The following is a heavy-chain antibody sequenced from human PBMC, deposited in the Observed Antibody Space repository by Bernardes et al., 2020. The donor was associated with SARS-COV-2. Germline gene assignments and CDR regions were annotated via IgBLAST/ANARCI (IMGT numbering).Heavy chain of an antibody. CDR2: ISNDGGNQ. V-gene: IGHV3-30*03. CDR1: GFTFNSYG. D-gene: IGHD3-16*01. Sequence: GGSLRLSCAASGFTFNSYGMHWVRQAPGKGLEWVAVISNDGGNQNYGDSVKGRFIISRDNSKNTLYLQMSGLRAEDTAVYYCATAGGSKLGYAFNWGQGTLVTVSS. J-gene: IGHJ4*02. CDR3: ATAGGSKLGYAFN.